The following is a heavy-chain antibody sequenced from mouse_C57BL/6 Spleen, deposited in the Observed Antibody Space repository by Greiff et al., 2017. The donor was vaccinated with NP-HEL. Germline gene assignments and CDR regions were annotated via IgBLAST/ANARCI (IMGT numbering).Heavy chain of an antibody. CDR2: IHPNSGST. CDR3: ARSDYDDGYYAMDY. CDR1: GYTFTSYW. Sequence: QVQLKQSGAELVKPGASVKLSCKASGYTFTSYWMHWVKQRPGQGLEWIGMIHPNSGSTNYNEKFKSKATLTVDKSSSTAYMQLSSLTSEDSAVYYCARSDYDDGYYAMDYWGQGTSVTVSS. D-gene: IGHD2-4*01. V-gene: IGHV1-64*01. J-gene: IGHJ4*01.